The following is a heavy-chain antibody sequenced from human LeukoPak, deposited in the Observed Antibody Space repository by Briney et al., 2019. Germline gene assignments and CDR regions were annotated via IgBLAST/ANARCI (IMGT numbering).Heavy chain of an antibody. CDR3: AKDILAAGLFFDY. D-gene: IGHD6-13*01. V-gene: IGHV3-21*04. CDR1: GFTFSDDS. Sequence: PGGSLRLSCAGSGFTFSDDSLNWVRQAPGKGLEWVSSISSSSSYIYYADSVKGRFTISRDDARNSLYLQMNSLRAEDTAVYYCAKDILAAGLFFDYWGQGTLVTVSS. J-gene: IGHJ4*02. CDR2: ISSSSSYI.